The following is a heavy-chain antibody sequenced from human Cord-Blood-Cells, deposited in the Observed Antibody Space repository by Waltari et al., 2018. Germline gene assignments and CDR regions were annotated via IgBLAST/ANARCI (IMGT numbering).Heavy chain of an antibody. Sequence: QVQLVQSGAEVKKPGAPVEFSFQASGYTLTGYYMHWVRQAPGHGLEWMGWINPNSGGTNYAQKFQGRVTMTRDTSISTAYMELSRLRSDDTAVYYCAIPLCSGDAFDIWGQGTMVTVSS. V-gene: IGHV1-2*02. D-gene: IGHD3-10*02. CDR3: AIPLCSGDAFDI. CDR2: INPNSGGT. J-gene: IGHJ3*02. CDR1: GYTLTGYY.